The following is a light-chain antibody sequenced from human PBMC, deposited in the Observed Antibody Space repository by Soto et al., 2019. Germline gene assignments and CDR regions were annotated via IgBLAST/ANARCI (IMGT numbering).Light chain of an antibody. CDR1: QSVTSTY. CDR3: QQYHSLPTT. CDR2: GAS. V-gene: IGKV3-20*01. J-gene: IGKJ3*01. Sequence: EIVLTQSPATLSLSPGERATLSCRTSQSVTSTYLAWYQQKPGQPPSLLIYGASNRATVIPARFSGSGSGTDFTLTISRLEPEDVTVYYCQQYHSLPTTFGPGTKVDI.